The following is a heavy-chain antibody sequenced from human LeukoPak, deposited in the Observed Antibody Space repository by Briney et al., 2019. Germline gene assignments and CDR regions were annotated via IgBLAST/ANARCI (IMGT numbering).Heavy chain of an antibody. V-gene: IGHV3-30*02. CDR3: AKLSMDSYYFDY. J-gene: IGHJ4*02. Sequence: GGSLRLSCAASGFPFSSYGMHGVRQAPGKGLGWGAFIRYDGSNKYYAASVKGRFTISRDNSKNTLYLQMNSLRAEDTAVYYCAKLSMDSYYFDYWGQGTLVTVSS. CDR1: GFPFSSYG. CDR2: IRYDGSNK. D-gene: IGHD3/OR15-3a*01.